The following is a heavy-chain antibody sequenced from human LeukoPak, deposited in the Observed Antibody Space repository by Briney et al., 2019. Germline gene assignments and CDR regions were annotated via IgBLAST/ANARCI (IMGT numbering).Heavy chain of an antibody. D-gene: IGHD1-26*01. CDR1: GYTFTGYY. J-gene: IGHJ4*02. V-gene: IGHV1-2*02. CDR3: AGNSGSYAPHFDY. CDR2: INPNSGGT. Sequence: GASVKVSCKASGYTFTGYYMHWVRQAPGQGLEWMGWINPNSGGTNYAQKFQGRVTMTRDTSISTAYMELSRLRSDDTAVYHCAGNSGSYAPHFDYWGQGTLVTVSS.